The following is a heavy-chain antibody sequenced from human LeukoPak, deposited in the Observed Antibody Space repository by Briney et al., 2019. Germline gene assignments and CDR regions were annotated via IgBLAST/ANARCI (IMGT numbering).Heavy chain of an antibody. J-gene: IGHJ4*02. CDR3: ARDALGVTAFDY. Sequence: GGSLRLSCAASGFTVSSNYMSWVRQAPGKGLEWVSVIYSGGSTYYADSVKGRFTISRDDSKNTLYLQMNSLRAEDTAVYYCARDALGVTAFDYWGQGTLVTVSS. CDR1: GFTVSSNY. D-gene: IGHD2-21*02. V-gene: IGHV3-53*01. CDR2: IYSGGST.